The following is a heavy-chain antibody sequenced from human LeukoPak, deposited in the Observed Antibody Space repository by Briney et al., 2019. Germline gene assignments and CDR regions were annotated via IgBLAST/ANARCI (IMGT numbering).Heavy chain of an antibody. V-gene: IGHV1-69*05. D-gene: IGHD2-2*01. CDR2: IIPIFGTA. J-gene: IGHJ5*02. CDR3: ARDVGVAVPAAMRGYNWFDP. Sequence: ASVKVCCKASAGTFSSYAISWVRQAPGQGLEWMGRIIPIFGTANYAQKFQGRVTITTDESTSTAYMELSSLRSEDTAVYYCARDVGVAVPAAMRGYNWFDPWGQGTLVTVSS. CDR1: AGTFSSYA.